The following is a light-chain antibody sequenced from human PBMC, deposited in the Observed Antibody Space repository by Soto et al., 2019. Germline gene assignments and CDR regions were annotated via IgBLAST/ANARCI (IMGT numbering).Light chain of an antibody. CDR1: SSDVGCYEY. Sequence: QSALSQPASVSGSPGQSITISCTGSSSDVGCYEYVSWYQQPPGKVPKLIIFGVSKRPLGVSNRFSGSKSGNTASLTISGLQTEDEADYYCTSYTSNSTLVFGTGTKLTVL. J-gene: IGLJ2*01. CDR2: GVS. CDR3: TSYTSNSTLV. V-gene: IGLV2-14*01.